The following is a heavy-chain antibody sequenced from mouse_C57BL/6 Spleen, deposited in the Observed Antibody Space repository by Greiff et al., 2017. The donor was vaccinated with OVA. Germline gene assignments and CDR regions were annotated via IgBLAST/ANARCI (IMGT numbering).Heavy chain of an antibody. J-gene: IGHJ2*01. CDR3: ATAYYSNYDYFDY. D-gene: IGHD2-5*01. CDR1: GYTFTSYW. V-gene: IGHV1-7*01. CDR2: INPSSGYT. Sequence: QVQLQQSGAELAKPGASVKLSCKASGYTFTSYWMHWVKQRPGKGLEWIGYINPSSGYTKYNQKFKDKATLTADKSSSTAYMQLSSLTYEDSAVYYCATAYYSNYDYFDYWGQGTTLTVSS.